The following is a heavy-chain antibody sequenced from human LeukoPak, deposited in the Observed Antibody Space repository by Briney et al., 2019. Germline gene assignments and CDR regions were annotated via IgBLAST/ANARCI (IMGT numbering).Heavy chain of an antibody. J-gene: IGHJ4*02. CDR3: ATILGIAAAEVPY. CDR1: GYTFTDYY. Sequence: ATVKISCKVSGYTFTDYYMHWVQQAPGKGLEWMGLVDPEDGETIYAERFQGRVTITADTSTDTAYMELSSLRSEDTAVYYCATILGIAAAEVPYWGQGTLVTVSS. V-gene: IGHV1-69-2*01. D-gene: IGHD6-13*01. CDR2: VDPEDGET.